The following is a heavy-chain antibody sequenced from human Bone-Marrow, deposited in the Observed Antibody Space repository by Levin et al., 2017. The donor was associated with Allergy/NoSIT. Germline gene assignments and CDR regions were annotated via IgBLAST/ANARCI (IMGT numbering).Heavy chain of an antibody. J-gene: IGHJ4*02. CDR3: ARGGAYSYAYSY. Sequence: SETLSLTCTVSGDSINTGGYYWSWIRQQSGKGLEWIGYIYYTGSTSYNPSLKSRLTLSIDTSQNQFSLRLTSVTAADTAVYYCARGGAYSYAYSYWRQGTLVTVSS. D-gene: IGHD3-16*01. CDR2: IYYTGST. V-gene: IGHV4-31*03. CDR1: GDSINTGGYY.